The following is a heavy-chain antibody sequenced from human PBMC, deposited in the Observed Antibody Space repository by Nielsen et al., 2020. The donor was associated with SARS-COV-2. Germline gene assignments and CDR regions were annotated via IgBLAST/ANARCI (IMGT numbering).Heavy chain of an antibody. J-gene: IGHJ6*02. Sequence: GGSLRLSCKGSGYSFTSYWIGWVRQMPGKGLEWMGIIYPGDSDTRYSPSFQGQVTISADKSISTAYLQWSSLKASDTAMYYCARHSGSSQYYYYYYGMDVWGQGTTVTVSS. V-gene: IGHV5-51*01. CDR2: IYPGDSDT. CDR3: ARHSGSSQYYYYYYGMDV. D-gene: IGHD1-26*01. CDR1: GYSFTSYW.